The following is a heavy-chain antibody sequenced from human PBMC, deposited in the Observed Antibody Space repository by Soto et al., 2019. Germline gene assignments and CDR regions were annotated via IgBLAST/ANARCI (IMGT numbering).Heavy chain of an antibody. CDR3: AKAGVGDSSGYYYSGI. CDR2: ISGSGGST. Sequence: TGGSLRLSCAASGSTFSSYAMSWVRQAPGKGLEWVSAISGSGGSTYYADSVKGRFTISRDNSKNTLYLQMNSLRAEDTAVYYCAKAGVGDSSGYYYSGIWGQGTMVTVSS. CDR1: GSTFSSYA. V-gene: IGHV3-23*01. J-gene: IGHJ3*02. D-gene: IGHD3-22*01.